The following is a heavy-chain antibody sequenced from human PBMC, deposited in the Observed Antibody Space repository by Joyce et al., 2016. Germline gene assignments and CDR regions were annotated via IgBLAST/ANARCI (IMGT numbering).Heavy chain of an antibody. CDR3: ASPGTRY. D-gene: IGHD1-14*01. J-gene: IGHJ4*02. CDR1: GFTFSSYC. V-gene: IGHV3-7*03. Sequence: EVHLVESGGGLVQPGGSLRLSCAASGFTFSSYCMSWVRQAPGKGLEWVANIKKDGSERYYVDSVKGRFTISRDNTKNSLYLQMNSLRVEDTAVYYCASPGTRYWGQGTLVTVSS. CDR2: IKKDGSER.